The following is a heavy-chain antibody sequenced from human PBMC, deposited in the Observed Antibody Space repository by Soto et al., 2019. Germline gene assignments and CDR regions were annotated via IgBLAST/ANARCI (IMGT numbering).Heavy chain of an antibody. D-gene: IGHD6-19*01. Sequence: LSLCCAASGFTFSSYAMSWVRQAPGKGLEWGSAISGSGGSTYYADSVKGRFTISRDNSKNTLYLQMNSLRAEDTAVYYCAKFESIAVAGTYSFDDWGQVPMVTVSS. CDR2: ISGSGGST. V-gene: IGHV3-23*01. CDR1: GFTFSSYA. J-gene: IGHJ4*02. CDR3: AKFESIAVAGTYSFDD.